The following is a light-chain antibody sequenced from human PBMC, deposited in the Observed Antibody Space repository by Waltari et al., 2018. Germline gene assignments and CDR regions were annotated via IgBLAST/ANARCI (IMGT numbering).Light chain of an antibody. V-gene: IGKV4-1*01. Sequence: DIVLTQSPDSLAVSLGARATITCQSIQSALYSPTNTNYLAWYQQKPGRPPKLLIYWASTRESGVPDRFSGSGSGTNFTLTISSLQAEDVAVYYCQQYYTTPSWPFGQGTKVEIK. CDR1: QSALYSPTNTNY. CDR2: WAS. CDR3: QQYYTTPSWP. J-gene: IGKJ1*01.